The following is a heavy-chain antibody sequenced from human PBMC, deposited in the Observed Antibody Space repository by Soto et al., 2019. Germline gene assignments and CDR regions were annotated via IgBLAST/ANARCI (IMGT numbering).Heavy chain of an antibody. D-gene: IGHD5-12*01. Sequence: HPGGSLRLSCAASGFSFTGSAMHWVRQASGKGLEWVGRMRSRANSYATTYAESVKGRFTISRDDSKNTAYLQMNSLKTEDTAVYYCTTSANDKFVDYWGPGTLVTVYS. J-gene: IGHJ4*02. CDR1: GFSFTGSA. V-gene: IGHV3-73*01. CDR3: TTSANDKFVDY. CDR2: MRSRANSYAT.